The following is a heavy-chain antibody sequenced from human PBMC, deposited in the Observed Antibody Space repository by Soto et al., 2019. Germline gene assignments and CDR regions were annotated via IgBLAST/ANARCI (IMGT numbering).Heavy chain of an antibody. J-gene: IGHJ4*02. Sequence: ASVKVSCKASGGTFSSYAISWVRQAPGQGLEWMGGIIPIFGTANYAQKFQGRVTITADESTSTAYMELSSLRSEDTAVYYCARVRKGYSYGSPFDYWGQGTLVTVS. CDR2: IIPIFGTA. CDR3: ARVRKGYSYGSPFDY. D-gene: IGHD5-18*01. V-gene: IGHV1-69*13. CDR1: GGTFSSYA.